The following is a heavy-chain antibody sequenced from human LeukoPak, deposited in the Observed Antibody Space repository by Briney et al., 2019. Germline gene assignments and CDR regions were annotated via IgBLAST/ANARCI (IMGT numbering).Heavy chain of an antibody. V-gene: IGHV4-34*01. Sequence: PSETLSLTCTVSGGSIRSYYWTWIRQPPGKGLEWIGEINHSGSTNYNPSLKSRVTISVDTSKNQFSLKLSSVTAADTAVYYCASRRIYCSGGSCYRGYYFDYWGQGTLVTVSS. J-gene: IGHJ4*02. CDR3: ASRRIYCSGGSCYRGYYFDY. CDR1: GGSIRSYY. D-gene: IGHD2-15*01. CDR2: INHSGST.